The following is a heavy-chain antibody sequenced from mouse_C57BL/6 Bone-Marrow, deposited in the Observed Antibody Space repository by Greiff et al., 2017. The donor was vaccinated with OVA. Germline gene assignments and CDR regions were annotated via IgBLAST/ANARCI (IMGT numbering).Heavy chain of an antibody. CDR3: ARDLTHYAMDY. V-gene: IGHV5-4*01. D-gene: IGHD4-1*01. CDR1: GFTFSSYA. CDR2: ISDGGSYT. Sequence: EVNVVESGGGLVKPGGSLKLSCAASGFTFSSYAMSWVRQTPEKRLEWVATISDGGSYTYYPDNVKGRFTISRDNAKNNLYLQMSHLKSEDTAMYYCARDLTHYAMDYWGQGTSVTVSS. J-gene: IGHJ4*01.